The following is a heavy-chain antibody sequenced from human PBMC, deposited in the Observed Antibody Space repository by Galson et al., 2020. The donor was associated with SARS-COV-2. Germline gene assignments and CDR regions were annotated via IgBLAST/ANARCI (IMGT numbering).Heavy chain of an antibody. Sequence: SGPTLVKPTQTLTLTCTYSGFSLRPSGMSVSWIRQPPGKALEWLALIDWDDDKYSSTSLKTRLTIHKDTSKHQVVLTMTNMDPVDTATYYGARSAVVVPAGVTGYYYYMDVWGKGSTVTVSS. D-gene: IGHD2-2*01. CDR1: GFSLRPSGMS. CDR2: IDWDDDK. J-gene: IGHJ6*03. V-gene: IGHV2-70*01. CDR3: ARSAVVVPAGVTGYYYYMDV.